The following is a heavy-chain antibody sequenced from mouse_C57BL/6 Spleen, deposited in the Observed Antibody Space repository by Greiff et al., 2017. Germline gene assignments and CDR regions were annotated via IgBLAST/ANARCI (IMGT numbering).Heavy chain of an antibody. CDR3: ARGRDYYGSSPLFAY. V-gene: IGHV1-85*01. CDR1: GYTFTSYD. J-gene: IGHJ3*01. D-gene: IGHD1-1*01. Sequence: QVQLQQSGPELVKPGASVKLSCKASGYTFTSYDINWVKQRPGQGLEWIGWIYPRDGSTKYNEKFKGKATLTVDTSSSTAYMELHSLTSEDSAVYFCARGRDYYGSSPLFAYWGQGTLVTVSA. CDR2: IYPRDGST.